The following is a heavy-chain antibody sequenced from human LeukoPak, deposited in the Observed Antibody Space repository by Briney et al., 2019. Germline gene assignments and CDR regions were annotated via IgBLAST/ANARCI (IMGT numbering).Heavy chain of an antibody. Sequence: GGSLRLSCAASGFTFSSYEMNWVRQAPGKGLEWVSYISSSGSTIYYADSVKGRFTISRDNAKNSLYLQMNSLRAEDTAVYYCARRSGYLGSFDYWGQGTLVTVSS. CDR1: GFTFSSYE. V-gene: IGHV3-48*03. D-gene: IGHD3-22*01. CDR3: ARRSGYLGSFDY. J-gene: IGHJ4*02. CDR2: ISSSGSTI.